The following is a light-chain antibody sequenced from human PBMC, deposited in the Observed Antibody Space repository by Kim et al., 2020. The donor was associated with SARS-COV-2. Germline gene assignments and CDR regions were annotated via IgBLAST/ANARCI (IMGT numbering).Light chain of an antibody. CDR1: QYLATW. J-gene: IGKJ2*01. CDR3: QQYKSDPYT. CDR2: DAS. V-gene: IGKV1-5*01. Sequence: GDTVSITCRASQYLATWVAWYQQKPGMAPKVLMYDASKLKSGVPSRFSGSGSGTEFTLTITSLQPDDFATYYCQQYKSDPYTFGQGTKLGI.